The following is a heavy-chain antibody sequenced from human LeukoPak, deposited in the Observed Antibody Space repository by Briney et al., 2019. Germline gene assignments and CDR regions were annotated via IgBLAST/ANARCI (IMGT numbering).Heavy chain of an antibody. V-gene: IGHV3-21*01. CDR1: GFTFSSYS. J-gene: IGHJ4*02. CDR2: ISSSSIYI. Sequence: GGSLRLSCAASGFTFSSYSMNWVRQAPGKGLEWVSSISSSSIYIYYADSVKGRFTISRDNAKKSVHLQMNSLRAEDTAVYYCTRPAAESGGTDYWGQGTLVTVSS. D-gene: IGHD6-13*01. CDR3: TRPAAESGGTDY.